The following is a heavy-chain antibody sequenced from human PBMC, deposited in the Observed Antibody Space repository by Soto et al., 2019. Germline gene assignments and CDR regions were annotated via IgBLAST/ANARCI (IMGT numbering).Heavy chain of an antibody. CDR3: ARELADLSCSSPSCKALYGMNV. Sequence: GSLRLSCAASGFTFSTYSMTWVRQAPGKGLEWVAVIWYDGSNKYYADSVKGRFTISRDNSKNTLYLQMNSLRAEDTAVYYCARELADLSCSSPSCKALYGMNVRGEGTTVTVSS. D-gene: IGHD2-2*01. CDR2: IWYDGSNK. CDR1: GFTFSTYS. J-gene: IGHJ6*04. V-gene: IGHV3-33*07.